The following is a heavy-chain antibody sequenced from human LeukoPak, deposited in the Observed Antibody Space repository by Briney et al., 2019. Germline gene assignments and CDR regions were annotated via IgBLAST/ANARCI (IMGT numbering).Heavy chain of an antibody. J-gene: IGHJ4*02. CDR1: GGSISSSSYY. D-gene: IGHD5-24*01. V-gene: IGHV4-39*07. CDR2: IYYSGST. Sequence: SETLSLTCTVSGGSISSSSYYWGWIRQPPGKGLEWIGSIYYSGSTYYNPSLKSRVTISVDTSKDQFSLKLSSVTAADTAVYYCARGLEMATIRYWGQGTLVTVSS. CDR3: ARGLEMATIRY.